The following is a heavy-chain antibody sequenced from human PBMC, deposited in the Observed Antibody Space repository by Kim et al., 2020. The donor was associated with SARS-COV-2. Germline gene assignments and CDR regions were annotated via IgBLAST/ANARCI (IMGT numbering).Heavy chain of an antibody. V-gene: IGHV3-74*01. Sequence: AASGQGRFTISRDNAKTTLYLQMNSVRAEDTAVYYCARGGPPLATGYFQHWGQGTLVTVSS. D-gene: IGHD6-6*01. CDR3: ARGGPPLATGYFQH. J-gene: IGHJ1*01.